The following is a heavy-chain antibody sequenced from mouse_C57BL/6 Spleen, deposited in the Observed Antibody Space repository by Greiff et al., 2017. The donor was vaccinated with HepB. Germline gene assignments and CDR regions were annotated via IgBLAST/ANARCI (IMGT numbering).Heavy chain of an antibody. CDR2: IDPSDSYT. V-gene: IGHV1-50*01. Sequence: QVQLQQPGAELVKPGASVKLSCKASGYTFTSYWMQWVKQRPGPGLEWIGEIDPSDSYTNYNQKFKGKATLTVDTSSSTAYMQLSSLTSEDSAVYYCARGRDEDYWGQGTTLTVSS. D-gene: IGHD3-3*01. CDR1: GYTFTSYW. CDR3: ARGRDEDY. J-gene: IGHJ2*01.